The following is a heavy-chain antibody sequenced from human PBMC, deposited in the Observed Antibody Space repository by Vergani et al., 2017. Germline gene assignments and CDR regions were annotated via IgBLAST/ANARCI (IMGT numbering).Heavy chain of an antibody. Sequence: EVQLLESGGGLVQPGGSLRLSCAASGFTFSSYAMSWVRQAPGKGLEWVSAISSSSSHIYYADSVKGRFTISRDNAKNSLNLQMNSLRAEDTAVYYCARDYSGSYFSNAFDIWGQGTMVTVSS. J-gene: IGHJ3*02. CDR2: ISSSSSHI. D-gene: IGHD1-26*01. V-gene: IGHV3-21*01. CDR1: GFTFSSYA. CDR3: ARDYSGSYFSNAFDI.